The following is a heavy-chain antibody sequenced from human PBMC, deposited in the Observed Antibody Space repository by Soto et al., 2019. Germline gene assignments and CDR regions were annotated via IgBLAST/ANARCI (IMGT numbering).Heavy chain of an antibody. CDR1: GGSFSGYY. D-gene: IGHD2-2*01. CDR3: ARGRIVVVPAAMRNWFDP. CDR2: INHSGST. J-gene: IGHJ5*02. V-gene: IGHV4-34*01. Sequence: QVQLQQWGAGLLKPSETLSLTCAVYGGSFSGYYWSWNRQPPGKGLEWIGEINHSGSTNYNPSIKSRVTISVVTSKNQFSLKLSSVTAADTAVYYCARGRIVVVPAAMRNWFDPWGQGTLVTVSS.